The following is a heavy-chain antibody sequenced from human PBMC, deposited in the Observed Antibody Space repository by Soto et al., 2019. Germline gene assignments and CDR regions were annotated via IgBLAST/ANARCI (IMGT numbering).Heavy chain of an antibody. Sequence: GGSLRLSCTASGFTSGDYAMSWVRQAPGKGLEWVGFIRSKSSGGTAEYAASVKGRFTISRDDSKSVAYLQMNSLQTEDTAVYYCTRDQPITPWGQGTVVTVSS. CDR1: GFTSGDYA. CDR3: TRDQPITP. D-gene: IGHD3-10*01. V-gene: IGHV3-49*04. J-gene: IGHJ3*01. CDR2: IRSKSSGGTA.